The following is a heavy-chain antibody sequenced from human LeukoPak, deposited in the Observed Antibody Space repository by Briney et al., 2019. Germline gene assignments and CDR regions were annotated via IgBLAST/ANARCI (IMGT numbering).Heavy chain of an antibody. D-gene: IGHD6-13*01. J-gene: IGHJ4*02. Sequence: GGSLRLSCAASGFTFSSYEMNWVRQAPGKGLEWVSYISSSSSTIYYADSVKGRFTISRDNAKNSLYLQMNSLRAEDTAVYYCQVGIASAGAIDHWGQGTLVTVSS. CDR2: ISSSSSTI. CDR1: GFTFSSYE. CDR3: QVGIASAGAIDH. V-gene: IGHV3-48*01.